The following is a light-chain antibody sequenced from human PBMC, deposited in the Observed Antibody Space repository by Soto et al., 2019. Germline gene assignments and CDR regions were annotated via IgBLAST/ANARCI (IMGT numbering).Light chain of an antibody. CDR2: SNN. J-gene: IGLJ3*02. CDR3: AAWDDSLNGWV. CDR1: RSNIGDNT. V-gene: IGLV1-44*01. Sequence: QLVLTQPPSVSETPGQRVTISCSGSRSNIGDNTVNWYQQLPGTAPKLLIYSNNQRPSGVPDRFSGSKSGTSASLAISGLQPEDEADYHCAAWDDSLNGWVFGGGTQLTVL.